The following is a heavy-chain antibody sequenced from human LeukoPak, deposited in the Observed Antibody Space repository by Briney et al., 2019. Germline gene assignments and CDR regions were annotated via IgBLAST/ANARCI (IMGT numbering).Heavy chain of an antibody. Sequence: GGSLRLSCAASGFTLSSYAMSWVRQAPGKGLEWVSAISGSGGSTYYADSVKGRFTISRDNSKNTLYLQMNSLRAEDTAVYYCAKLSHYYDSSGYAEYFQHWGQGTLVTVSS. J-gene: IGHJ1*01. CDR3: AKLSHYYDSSGYAEYFQH. V-gene: IGHV3-23*01. D-gene: IGHD3-22*01. CDR1: GFTLSSYA. CDR2: ISGSGGST.